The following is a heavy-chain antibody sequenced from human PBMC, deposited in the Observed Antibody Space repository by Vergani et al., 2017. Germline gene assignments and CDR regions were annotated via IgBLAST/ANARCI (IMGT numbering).Heavy chain of an antibody. CDR2: IYHSGST. Sequence: QLQLQESGSGLVKPSQTLSLTCAVSGGSISSGGYSWSWIRQPPGKGLEWIGYIYHSGSTYYNPSLKSRVTISVDRSKNQFSLKLSSVTAADTAVYYCARGSSRYYYGSGSYPGRASLVPSSYYYYYGMDVWGQGTTVTVSS. V-gene: IGHV4-30-2*01. J-gene: IGHJ6*02. CDR3: ARGSSRYYYGSGSYPGRASLVPSSYYYYYGMDV. D-gene: IGHD3-10*01. CDR1: GGSISSGGYS.